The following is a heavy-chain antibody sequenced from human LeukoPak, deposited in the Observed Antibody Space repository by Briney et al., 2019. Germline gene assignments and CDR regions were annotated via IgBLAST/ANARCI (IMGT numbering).Heavy chain of an antibody. D-gene: IGHD4-17*01. Sequence: GGSLRLSCAASGFTFSSYAMSWVRQAPGKGLEWVSYIISSGSTIYYADSVKGRFTISRDNAKNSLYLQVNSLRAEDTAVYYCARESRPDYGDYSDFDYWGQGTLDTVSS. CDR2: IISSGSTI. J-gene: IGHJ4*02. CDR3: ARESRPDYGDYSDFDY. V-gene: IGHV3-48*04. CDR1: GFTFSSYA.